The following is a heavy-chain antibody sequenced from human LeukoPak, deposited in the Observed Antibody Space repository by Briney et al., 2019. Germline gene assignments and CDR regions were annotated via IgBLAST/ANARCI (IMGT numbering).Heavy chain of an antibody. CDR2: ISWNSGSI. CDR3: AELGITMIGGV. Sequence: GGSLRLSCAASGLTFYDYAMHWVRQAPGKGLEWVSGISWNSGSIAYAASVKGRFTISRDNAKDSLYLQMNSLRAEDTAVYYCAELGITMIGGVWGKGTTVTISS. V-gene: IGHV3-9*01. D-gene: IGHD3-10*02. CDR1: GLTFYDYA. J-gene: IGHJ6*04.